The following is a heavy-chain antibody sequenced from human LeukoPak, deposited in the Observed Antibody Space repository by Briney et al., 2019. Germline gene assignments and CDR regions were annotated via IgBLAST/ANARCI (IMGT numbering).Heavy chain of an antibody. V-gene: IGHV3-7*01. J-gene: IGHJ4*02. CDR1: GYRFRSYW. CDR2: INQDGSTK. D-gene: IGHD2-8*01. CDR3: ARANLMAPETLDF. Sequence: GGSLRLSCAASGYRFRSYWVTWVRQAPGKGLEWVAHINQDGSTKNYAGSLKGRFTISRDNAKNSLFLQMNSLRADDTAVYYCARANLMAPETLDFWGQGTLVTVSS.